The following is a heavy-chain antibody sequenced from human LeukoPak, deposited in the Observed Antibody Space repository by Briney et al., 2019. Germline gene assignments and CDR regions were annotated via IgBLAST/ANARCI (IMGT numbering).Heavy chain of an antibody. CDR1: GGTLSSYA. CDR2: IIPIFGTA. CDR3: ARDIGYCSSTSCRPDAFDI. D-gene: IGHD2-2*01. Sequence: SVKVSCKASGGTLSSYAISWVRQAPGQGLEWMGGIIPIFGTANYAQKFQGRVTITADESTSTAYMELSSLRSEDTAVYYCARDIGYCSSTSCRPDAFDIWGQGTMVTVSS. V-gene: IGHV1-69*13. J-gene: IGHJ3*02.